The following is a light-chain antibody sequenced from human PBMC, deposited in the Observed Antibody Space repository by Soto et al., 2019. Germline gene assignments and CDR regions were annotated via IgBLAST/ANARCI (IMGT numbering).Light chain of an antibody. CDR2: WAS. J-gene: IGKJ1*01. Sequence: DIVMTQSPDSLAVSLGERATINCKSSQSVLYSSNNKNYLAWYQQKPGQPPKLLIYWASTRESGVPDRFSGSGSGTDFPLTISSPQAEDVAVYYCQQYYSTPRTFGQGTKVEIK. V-gene: IGKV4-1*01. CDR1: QSVLYSSNNKNY. CDR3: QQYYSTPRT.